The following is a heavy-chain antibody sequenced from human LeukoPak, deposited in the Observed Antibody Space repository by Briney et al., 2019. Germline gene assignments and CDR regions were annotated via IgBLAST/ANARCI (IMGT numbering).Heavy chain of an antibody. D-gene: IGHD6-19*01. CDR3: ARDGRQWVPLNWFDP. CDR1: GYTFNTYG. CDR2: ISAYNGNT. Sequence: ASVEVSCKASGYTFNTYGINWVRQAPGQGLEWMGWISAYNGNTNYAQNFQGRITLTTDTSTSTAYMELTSLRFDDTAVYYCARDGRQWVPLNWFDPWGQGTLVIVSS. V-gene: IGHV1-18*04. J-gene: IGHJ5*02.